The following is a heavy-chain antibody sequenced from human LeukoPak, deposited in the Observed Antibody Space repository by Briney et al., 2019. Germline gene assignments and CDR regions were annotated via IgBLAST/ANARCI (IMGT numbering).Heavy chain of an antibody. D-gene: IGHD3-9*01. CDR2: IKQDGSEK. CDR1: GFTFSSYW. V-gene: IGHV3-7*01. CDR3: ARCGAARGYDILTGIFDY. J-gene: IGHJ4*02. Sequence: GGSLRLSCAASGFTFSSYWMSWVRPAPGKGLEWVANIKQDGSEKYYVDSVKGRFTISRDNAKNSLYLQMNSLRAEDTAVYYCARCGAARGYDILTGIFDYWGQGTLVTVSS.